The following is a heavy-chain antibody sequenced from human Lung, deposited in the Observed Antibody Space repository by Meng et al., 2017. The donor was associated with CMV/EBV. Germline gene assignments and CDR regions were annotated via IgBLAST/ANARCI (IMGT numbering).Heavy chain of an antibody. CDR3: ARELKLRVNFDN. CDR1: GFIFSKYV. Sequence: GASLKISCAASGFIFSKYVMHWVRQAPGKGLEWVAALSSDGNTKYYGNSARGRFTMSRDNSQNTVYLDMQGLRPEDTALYYGARELKLRVNFDNWGQGTMVTVSS. CDR2: LSSDGNTK. V-gene: IGHV3-30*03. J-gene: IGHJ4*02. D-gene: IGHD6-6*01.